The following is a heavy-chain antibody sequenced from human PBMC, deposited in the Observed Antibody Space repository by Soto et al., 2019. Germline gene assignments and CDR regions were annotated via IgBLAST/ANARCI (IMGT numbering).Heavy chain of an antibody. V-gene: IGHV3-13*01. J-gene: IGHJ4*02. CDR1: GFTFSNYD. CDR2: IGTAGAT. CDR3: ARGRLISLYYFDY. D-gene: IGHD2-15*01. Sequence: PGGSLRLSCAASGFTFSNYDMHWVRQVTGKGLEWVSTIGTAGATYYPGSVKGRFTISRENAKNSLYLQMNSLRAEDTAVYYCARGRLISLYYFDYWGQGTLVTVSS.